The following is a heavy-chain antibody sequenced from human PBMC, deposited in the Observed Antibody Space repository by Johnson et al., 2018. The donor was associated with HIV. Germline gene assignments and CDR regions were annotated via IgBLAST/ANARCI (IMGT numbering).Heavy chain of an antibody. V-gene: IGHV3-64*01. D-gene: IGHD3-3*01. CDR1: GFSFSSYG. J-gene: IGHJ3*02. CDR2: ISSNGGIT. CDR3: AKPQWVSSGAFDI. Sequence: MLLVESGGGLVQPGGSLRLSCAASGFSFSSYGIHWVRQAPGKGLEYVSSISSNGGITYYANSVNGRFSISRDNSKNTLYLQMNSLTAEDTAVYYCAKPQWVSSGAFDIWGQGTMVTVSS.